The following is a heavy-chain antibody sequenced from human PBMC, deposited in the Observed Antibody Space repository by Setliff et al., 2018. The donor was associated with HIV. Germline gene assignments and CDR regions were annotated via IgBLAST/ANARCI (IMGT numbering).Heavy chain of an antibody. CDR3: ARGPPSGTTRRNNWFDP. D-gene: IGHD1-1*01. CDR2: IKTDGSEK. CDR1: GFTFSSYW. J-gene: IGHJ5*02. V-gene: IGHV3-7*01. Sequence: GGSLRLSCAASGFTFSSYWMSWVRQAPGKGPEWVANIKTDGSEKFYVDSVKGRFTISRDNAKNSVYLDMDSQRADDTAVYYCARGPPSGTTRRNNWFDPWGQGTLVTVSS.